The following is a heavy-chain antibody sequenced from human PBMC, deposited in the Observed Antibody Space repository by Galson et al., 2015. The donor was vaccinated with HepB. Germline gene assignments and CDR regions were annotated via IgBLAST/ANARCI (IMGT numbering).Heavy chain of an antibody. V-gene: IGHV3-74*01. D-gene: IGHD1-14*01. CDR1: GFSISNYY. J-gene: IGHJ4*02. CDR3: VRAGGTAITLDC. Sequence: SLRLSCAASGFSISNYYMHWVRQAPGQGLVWVSRINTDGSSTIYADSVKGRFTISRDIAKNTLYLQMNSLRAEDTAVYYCVRAGGTAITLDCWGQGTLVTVSS. CDR2: INTDGSST.